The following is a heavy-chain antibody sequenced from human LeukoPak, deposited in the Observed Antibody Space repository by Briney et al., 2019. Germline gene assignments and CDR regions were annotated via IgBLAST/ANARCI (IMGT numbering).Heavy chain of an antibody. J-gene: IGHJ4*02. CDR1: GFTLGDYT. CDR2: IRIKSSGGTA. Sequence: GGSLRLSCTTSGFTLGDYTMTWVRQAPGKGLEWVGFIRIKSSGGTAEYAASVKGRFTISRDDSKSIAYLQMNSLNTEDTAVYFCARGVRTPDYWGQGTLVTVSS. CDR3: ARGVRTPDY. D-gene: IGHD4-23*01. V-gene: IGHV3-49*04.